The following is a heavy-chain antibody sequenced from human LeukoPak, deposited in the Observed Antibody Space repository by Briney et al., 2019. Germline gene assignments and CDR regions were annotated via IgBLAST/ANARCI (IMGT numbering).Heavy chain of an antibody. CDR3: ANNLYASGNYFTY. D-gene: IGHD3-10*01. J-gene: IGHJ4*02. CDR1: GGSISSYY. V-gene: IGHV4-4*07. CDR2: IYTSGST. Sequence: SETLSLTCTVSGGSISSYYWSWIRQPAGKGLEWIGRIYTSGSTNYNPSLKSRVTMSVDTSKNQFSLRLSSVTAADTAVYYCANNLYASGNYFTYWGQGTLVTVSS.